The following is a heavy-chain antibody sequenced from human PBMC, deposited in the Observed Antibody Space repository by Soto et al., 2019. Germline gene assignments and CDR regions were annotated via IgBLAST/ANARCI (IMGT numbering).Heavy chain of an antibody. CDR1: GGTFSSYA. CDR2: IIPIFGTA. Sequence: QVQLVQSGAEVKKPGSSVKVSYKASGGTFSSYAISWVRQAPGQGLEWMGGIIPIFGTANYAQKFQGRVTITADESTSTAYMELSSLRSEDTAVYYCATRQPTYCSGGSCYGMDVWGQGTTVTVSS. J-gene: IGHJ6*02. V-gene: IGHV1-69*01. CDR3: ATRQPTYCSGGSCYGMDV. D-gene: IGHD2-15*01.